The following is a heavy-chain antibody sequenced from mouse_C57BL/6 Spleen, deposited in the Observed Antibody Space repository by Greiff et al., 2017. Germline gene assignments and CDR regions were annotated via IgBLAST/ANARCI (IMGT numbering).Heavy chain of an antibody. CDR1: GYTFTSYW. CDR2: IYPGNSDT. J-gene: IGHJ3*01. D-gene: IGHD1-1*01. CDR3: TREDYYYGSSSAWFAY. V-gene: IGHV1-5*01. Sequence: EVQLQQSGTVLARPGASVKMSCKTSGYTFTSYWMHWVKQRPGQGLEWIGAIYPGNSDTSYNQKFKGKAKLTAVTSASTAYMELSSLTNEDSAVYYCTREDYYYGSSSAWFAYWGQGTLVTVSA.